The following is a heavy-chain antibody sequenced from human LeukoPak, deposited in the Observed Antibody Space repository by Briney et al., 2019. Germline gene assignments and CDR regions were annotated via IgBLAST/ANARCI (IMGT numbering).Heavy chain of an antibody. CDR2: ISGSGGST. CDR1: GFTFSSYA. V-gene: IGHV3-23*01. J-gene: IGHJ4*02. Sequence: SGGSLRLSCAASGFTFSSYAMSWVRQAPGKGLEWVSAISGSGGSTYYADSVKGRFTISRDNSKNTLHLQMNSLRAEDTAVYYCAKDPTYSSSWYYFDYWGQGTLVTVSS. CDR3: AKDPTYSSSWYYFDY. D-gene: IGHD6-13*01.